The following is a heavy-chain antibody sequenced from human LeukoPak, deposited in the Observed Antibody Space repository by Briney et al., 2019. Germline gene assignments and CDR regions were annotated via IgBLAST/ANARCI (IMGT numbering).Heavy chain of an antibody. Sequence: GGSLRLSCAASGFTFSNYEMNWVRQAPGKGLEWVSYISNSGTTIYYTDSVKGRFTISRDDAQNSLYLQMNSLRAEDTAVYYCARAVAGTPIDYWGQGTLVTVSS. CDR1: GFTFSNYE. D-gene: IGHD6-19*01. J-gene: IGHJ4*02. V-gene: IGHV3-48*03. CDR2: ISNSGTTI. CDR3: ARAVAGTPIDY.